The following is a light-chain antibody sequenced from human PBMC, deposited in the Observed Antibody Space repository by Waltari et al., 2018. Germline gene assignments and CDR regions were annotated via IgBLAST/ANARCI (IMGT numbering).Light chain of an antibody. Sequence: VMTQSPATLSVSTGESATLSCRASQSVGSNVAWYQQRPGLAPRLLIYGASTRATGIPARFSGSGSGTEFTLTINSLQSEDFAVYYCQQYNNWFRTFGQGTKVEIK. CDR3: QQYNNWFRT. V-gene: IGKV3-15*01. J-gene: IGKJ1*01. CDR2: GAS. CDR1: QSVGSN.